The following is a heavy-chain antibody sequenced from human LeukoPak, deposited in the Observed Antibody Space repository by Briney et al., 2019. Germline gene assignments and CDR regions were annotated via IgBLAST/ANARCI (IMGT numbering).Heavy chain of an antibody. CDR3: ARAPHYYGSGSYYLFDY. J-gene: IGHJ4*02. Sequence: SVKVPCKASGGTFSSYAISWGRQAPGQGLEWLGGIIPIFGTANYAQKFQGRATITTDESTSTAYMELSSLRSEDTAVYYCARAPHYYGSGSYYLFDYWGQGTLVTVSS. CDR1: GGTFSSYA. D-gene: IGHD3-10*01. CDR2: IIPIFGTA. V-gene: IGHV1-69*05.